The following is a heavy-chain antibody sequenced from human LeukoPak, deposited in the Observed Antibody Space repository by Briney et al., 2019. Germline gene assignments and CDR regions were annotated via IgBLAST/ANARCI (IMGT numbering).Heavy chain of an antibody. CDR3: ATMSGTYYKFDY. J-gene: IGHJ4*02. CDR2: IYYSGST. D-gene: IGHD1-26*01. Sequence: SETLSLTCAVSGGSISSGSISSYYWSWIRQPPGKGLEWIGYIYYSGSTNYNPSLKSRVTISVDTSKNQFSLKLSSVTAADTAVYYCATMSGTYYKFDYWGQGTLVTVSS. V-gene: IGHV4-61*01. CDR1: GGSISSGSISSYY.